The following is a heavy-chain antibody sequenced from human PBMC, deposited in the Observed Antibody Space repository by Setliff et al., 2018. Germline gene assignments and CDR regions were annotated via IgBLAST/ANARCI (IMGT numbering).Heavy chain of an antibody. V-gene: IGHV1-2*02. CDR2: IRPNGGGT. Sequence: GASVKVSCKTSGYPFIEHYVNWVRQAPGQGLEWMGWIRPNGGGTHYAQKFQGRVTMTRDTANSTAYMELSSLRPEDTAVYYCARTCSGSGCYAGLESWGQGTPVTVSS. D-gene: IGHD2-15*01. CDR1: GYPFIEHY. J-gene: IGHJ4*02. CDR3: ARTCSGSGCYAGLES.